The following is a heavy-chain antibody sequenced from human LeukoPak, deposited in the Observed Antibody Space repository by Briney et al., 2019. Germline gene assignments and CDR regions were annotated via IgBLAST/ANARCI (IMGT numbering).Heavy chain of an antibody. J-gene: IGHJ4*02. CDR1: GGSISSGGYY. Sequence: PSETLSLTCTVSGGSISSGGYYWSWIRQHPGKGLEWIGYIYYSGSTYYNPSLKSRVTISVDTSKNQFSLKLSSVTAADTAVYYCARGNSLMVLNKYIDYWGQGTLVTVSS. D-gene: IGHD4/OR15-4a*01. CDR3: ARGNSLMVLNKYIDY. V-gene: IGHV4-31*03. CDR2: IYYSGST.